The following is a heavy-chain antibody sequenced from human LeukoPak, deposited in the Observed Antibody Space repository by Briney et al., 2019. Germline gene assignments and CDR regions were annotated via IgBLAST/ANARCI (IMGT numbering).Heavy chain of an antibody. CDR2: IFYAGST. CDR1: GGSIRSCY. CDR3: ASGERGYSYGPLDY. J-gene: IGHJ4*02. V-gene: IGHV4-59*08. D-gene: IGHD5-18*01. Sequence: LETLSLTCTVSGGSIRSCYWSWIRQPPGKGLEWIGYIFYAGSTTYNPSLKSRVTISIDTSKNQFSLKLNSVTAADTAVYYCASGERGYSYGPLDYWGQGILVTVSS.